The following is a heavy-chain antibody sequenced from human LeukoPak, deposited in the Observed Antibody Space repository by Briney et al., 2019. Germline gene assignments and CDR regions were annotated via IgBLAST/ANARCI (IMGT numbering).Heavy chain of an antibody. V-gene: IGHV3-30*04. CDR3: ARGARKGDDYGGFFDY. CDR2: ISNDGSKK. J-gene: IGHJ4*02. D-gene: IGHD4-17*01. CDR1: GFTFSNYA. Sequence: GSLRLSCAASGFTFSNYAMHWVRQAPGKGLEWVAVISNDGSKKDYADSVKGRFTISRDNSKNTLYLQMNSLRAEDTAVYYCARGARKGDDYGGFFDYWGQGTLVTVSS.